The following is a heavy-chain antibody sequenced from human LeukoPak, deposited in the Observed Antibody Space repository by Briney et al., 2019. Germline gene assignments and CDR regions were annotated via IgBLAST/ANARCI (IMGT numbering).Heavy chain of an antibody. CDR1: GGSISSSSYY. Sequence: SETLSLTCTVSGGSISSSSYYWGWIRQPPGKGLEWIGSIYYSGSTYYNPSLKSRVTISVDTSKNQFSLKLSSVTAADTAVYYCARLPNGGGWTGLVLGGYYFDYWGQGTLVTVSS. J-gene: IGHJ4*02. CDR2: IYYSGST. V-gene: IGHV4-39*01. D-gene: IGHD2-15*01. CDR3: ARLPNGGGWTGLVLGGYYFDY.